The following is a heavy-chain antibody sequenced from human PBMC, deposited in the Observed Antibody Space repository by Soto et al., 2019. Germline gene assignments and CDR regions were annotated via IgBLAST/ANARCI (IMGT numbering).Heavy chain of an antibody. J-gene: IGHJ4*02. CDR3: ARRGSGGIAVAGTSFDY. Sequence: QLQLQELGPGLVKPSETLSLTCTVSGGSISSSSYYWGWIRQPPGKGLEWIGNIYYSGSTYYNPSLTSRVTISVDTSTTQFSPKLSSVTAADTAVYYCARRGSGGIAVAGTSFDYWGQGTLVTVSS. D-gene: IGHD6-19*01. CDR1: GGSISSSSYY. V-gene: IGHV4-39*01. CDR2: IYYSGST.